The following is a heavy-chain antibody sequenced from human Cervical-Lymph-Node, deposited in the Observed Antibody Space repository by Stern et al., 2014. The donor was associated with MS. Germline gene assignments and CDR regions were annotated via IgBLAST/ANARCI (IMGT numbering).Heavy chain of an antibody. CDR2: IYPGDSDT. CDR1: GYSFNSYW. Sequence: EEQLVQSGAEVKKPGESLKLSCKGSGYSFNSYWVGWGRQMPGKGLEGRGIIYPGDSDTRYKLACHEQGTISANKSISTAYLQWSSLKASDTAMYYCATVARGGELLTTHFDCWGQGTLVTVSS. V-gene: IGHV5-51*01. D-gene: IGHD1-26*01. CDR3: ATVARGGELLTTHFDC. J-gene: IGHJ4*02.